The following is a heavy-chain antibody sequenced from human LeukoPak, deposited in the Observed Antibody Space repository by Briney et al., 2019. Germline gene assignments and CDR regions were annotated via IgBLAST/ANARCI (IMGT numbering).Heavy chain of an antibody. J-gene: IGHJ5*01. Sequence: SVKVSCKASGGIFSSFAITWVRQAPGQGLDWMGEIIPFFGPGNYAQKFQDRVTITADQSTKTAYIEINSLRPEDTALYFCAKSTAVAGRWFDSWGQGTLVTVSS. CDR3: AKSTAVAGRWFDS. V-gene: IGHV1-69*01. CDR2: IIPFFGPG. CDR1: GGIFSSFA. D-gene: IGHD6-19*01.